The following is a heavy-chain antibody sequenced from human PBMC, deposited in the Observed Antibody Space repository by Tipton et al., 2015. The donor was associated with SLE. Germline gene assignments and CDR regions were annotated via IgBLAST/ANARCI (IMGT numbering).Heavy chain of an antibody. CDR2: IYHSGSP. CDR1: GGSISSGGYY. V-gene: IGHV4-39*01. Sequence: TLSLTCTVSGGSISSGGYYWSWIRQSPGKGLECIGTIYHSGSPHYNPSLKSRVTISVDTSKLQFSLNLSSVTAADTAVYYCARLVPPAYQFDFWGQGTLVTVSS. CDR3: ARLVPPAYQFDF. D-gene: IGHD2-2*01. J-gene: IGHJ4*02.